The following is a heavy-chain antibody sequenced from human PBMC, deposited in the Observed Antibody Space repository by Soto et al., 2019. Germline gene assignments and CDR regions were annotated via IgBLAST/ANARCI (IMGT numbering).Heavy chain of an antibody. CDR1: GATFNFYA. CDR2: VVPHSGTA. CDR3: ARHPGQWLYYFDY. V-gene: IGHV1-69*13. J-gene: IGHJ4*01. Sequence: ASVKVSCKSSGATFNFYAISWVRQAPGEGPEWMGGVVPHSGTATYARKFQGRLTVTADESSSTAYMDLSSLTSEDTAIYYCARHPGQWLYYFDYWGQGTLVTVSS. D-gene: IGHD6-19*01.